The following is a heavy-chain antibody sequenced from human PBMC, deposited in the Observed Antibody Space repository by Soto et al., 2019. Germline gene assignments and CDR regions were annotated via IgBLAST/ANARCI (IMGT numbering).Heavy chain of an antibody. CDR1: GYSFTSYW. CDR3: VRLSSYSSSREEGFDP. Sequence: GESLKISCKGSGYSFTSYWIGWVRQMPGKGLEWMGIIYPGDSDTRYSPSFQGQVTISADKSISTAYLQWSSLKASDTAMYYCVRLSSYSSSREEGFDPWGQGTLVTVSS. J-gene: IGHJ5*02. CDR2: IYPGDSDT. V-gene: IGHV5-51*01. D-gene: IGHD6-6*01.